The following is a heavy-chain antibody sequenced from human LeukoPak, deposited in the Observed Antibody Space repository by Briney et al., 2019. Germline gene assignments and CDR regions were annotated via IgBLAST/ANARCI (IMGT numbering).Heavy chain of an antibody. CDR3: ARDRHDYGDYHDAFDI. CDR2: INWNGGST. Sequence: GGSLRLSCAASGFTFDDYGMSWVRQAPGKGLEWVSGINWNGGSTGYADSVRGRFTIYRDNAKNTLYLKMNSLRAEDTAVYYCARDRHDYGDYHDAFDIWGRETMVTVSS. V-gene: IGHV3-20*04. D-gene: IGHD4-17*01. J-gene: IGHJ3*02. CDR1: GFTFDDYG.